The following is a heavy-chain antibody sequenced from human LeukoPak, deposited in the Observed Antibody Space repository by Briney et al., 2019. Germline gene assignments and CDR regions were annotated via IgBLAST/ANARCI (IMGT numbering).Heavy chain of an antibody. CDR3: ARVYRGWSRDVLIDY. Sequence: ASVKVSCKASGYTFTSYDINWVRQATGQGLEWMGWMNPNSGNTGYAQKFQGRVTMTRNTSISTAYMELSSLRPEDTAVYYCARVYRGWSRDVLIDYWGQGTLVTVSS. J-gene: IGHJ4*02. CDR2: MNPNSGNT. V-gene: IGHV1-8*01. CDR1: GYTFTSYD. D-gene: IGHD6-19*01.